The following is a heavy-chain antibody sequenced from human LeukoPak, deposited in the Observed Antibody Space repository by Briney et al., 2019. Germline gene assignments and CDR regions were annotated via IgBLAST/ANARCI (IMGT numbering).Heavy chain of an antibody. V-gene: IGHV1-69*13. J-gene: IGHJ5*02. CDR2: IIPIFGTA. CDR1: GYTFTSYY. D-gene: IGHD3-3*01. CDR3: ARSSQEWLQSVIWFDP. Sequence: ASVKVSCKASGYTFTSYYMHWVRQAPGQGLEWMGGIIPIFGTANYAQKFQGRVTITADESTSTAYMELSSLRSEDTAVYYCARSSQEWLQSVIWFDPWGQGTLVTVSS.